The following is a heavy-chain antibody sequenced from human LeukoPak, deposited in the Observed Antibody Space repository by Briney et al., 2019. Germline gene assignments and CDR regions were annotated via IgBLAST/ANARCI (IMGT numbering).Heavy chain of an antibody. J-gene: IGHJ4*02. Sequence: GGSLRLSCAASGFTFSSYWMHWVRQAPGKGLVWVSRINSDGSSTSYADSVKGRFTISRDNSKNSLYLQMNSLRTEDTALYYCAKDISNWNSRHFDCWGQGTLVTVSS. V-gene: IGHV3-74*01. CDR2: INSDGSST. CDR3: AKDISNWNSRHFDC. D-gene: IGHD1-7*01. CDR1: GFTFSSYW.